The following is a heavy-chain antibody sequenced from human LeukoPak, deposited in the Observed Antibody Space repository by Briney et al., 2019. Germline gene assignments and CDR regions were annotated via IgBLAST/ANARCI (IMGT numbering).Heavy chain of an antibody. CDR2: IIPIFGTA. CDR1: GGTFSSYA. Sequence: SVKVSCKASGGTFSSYAISWVRRAPGQGLEWMGGIIPIFGTANYAQKFQGRVTITADESTSTAYMELSSLRSEDTAVYYCARGIDSYYYYYMDVWGKGTTVTVSS. CDR3: ARGIDSYYYYYMDV. V-gene: IGHV1-69*01. D-gene: IGHD2/OR15-2a*01. J-gene: IGHJ6*03.